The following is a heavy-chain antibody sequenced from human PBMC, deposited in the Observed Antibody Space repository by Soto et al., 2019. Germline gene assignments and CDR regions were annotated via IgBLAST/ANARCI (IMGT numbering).Heavy chain of an antibody. V-gene: IGHV3-23*01. CDR3: AKDNPVPHVLRFLEWSPWSPITFDY. J-gene: IGHJ4*02. Sequence: EVQLLESGGGLVQPGGSLRLSCAASGFTFSSYAMSWVRQAPGKGLEWVSAISGSGGSTYYADSVKGRFTISRDNSKNTLYLQMNSLRAEDTAVYYCAKDNPVPHVLRFLEWSPWSPITFDYWGQGTLVTVSS. D-gene: IGHD3-3*01. CDR1: GFTFSSYA. CDR2: ISGSGGST.